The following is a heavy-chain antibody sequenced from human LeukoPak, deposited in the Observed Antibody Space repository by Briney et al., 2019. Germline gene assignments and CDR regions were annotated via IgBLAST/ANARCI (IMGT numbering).Heavy chain of an antibody. D-gene: IGHD4-17*01. CDR3: AKDRAVTSYYYYYMDV. CDR2: ISGSGGSP. CDR1: GFTFSSSA. J-gene: IGHJ6*03. Sequence: GGSLRLSCAASGFTFSSSAMSWVRQAPGKGLEWVSSISGSGGSPYYADSVKGRFTISRDNSKNTLYLQMNSLRAEDTAVYYCAKDRAVTSYYYYYMDVWGKGTTVTISS. V-gene: IGHV3-23*01.